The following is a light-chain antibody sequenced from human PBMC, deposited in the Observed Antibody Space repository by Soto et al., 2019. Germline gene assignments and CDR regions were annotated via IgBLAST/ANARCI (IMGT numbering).Light chain of an antibody. CDR1: QSVSS. Sequence: EIVLTQSPGTLSLSPGEGVTLSCRDSQSVSSLAWYQQKPGQAARLLIYGASSRATGILDRFSGSVSGTDFTLSFSRLEPEDFAVYYCQRYATSPPFTFGQGTRLEIK. CDR3: QRYATSPPFT. V-gene: IGKV3-20*01. J-gene: IGKJ5*01. CDR2: GAS.